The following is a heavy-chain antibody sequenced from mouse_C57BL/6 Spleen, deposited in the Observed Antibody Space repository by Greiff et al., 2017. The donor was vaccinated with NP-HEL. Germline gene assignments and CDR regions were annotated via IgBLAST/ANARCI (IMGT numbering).Heavy chain of an antibody. D-gene: IGHD1-1*01. CDR2: ISPYSGGT. J-gene: IGHJ2*01. CDR1: GYTFTDYY. V-gene: IGHV1-19*01. Sequence: EVQLQQSGPVLVKPGASVKMSCKASGYTFTDYYLNWVKQSHGKSLEWIGVISPYSGGTSYNQKFKGKATLTVDKSSSTAYMELNSLTSEDSAVYYCANPPFYYGSSYGGYWGQSTTLTVSS. CDR3: ANPPFYYGSSYGGY.